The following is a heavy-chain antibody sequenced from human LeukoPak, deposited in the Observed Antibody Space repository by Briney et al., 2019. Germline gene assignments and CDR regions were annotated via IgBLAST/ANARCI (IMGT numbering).Heavy chain of an antibody. Sequence: SSVKVSCKASGGTFSSYAISWVRQAPGQGLEWMGGIIPIFGTANYAQKFQGRVTITADESTSTAYMELSSLRSEDTAVYYCARAEVKIPVGQRQKRRETRFDPWGPGTLVTVSS. V-gene: IGHV1-69*01. CDR2: IIPIFGTA. D-gene: IGHD1-14*01. J-gene: IGHJ5*02. CDR3: ARAEVKIPVGQRQKRRETRFDP. CDR1: GGTFSSYA.